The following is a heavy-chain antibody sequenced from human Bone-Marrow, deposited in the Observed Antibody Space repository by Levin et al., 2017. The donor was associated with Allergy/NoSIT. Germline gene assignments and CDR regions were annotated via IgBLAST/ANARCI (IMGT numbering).Heavy chain of an antibody. CDR2: IWNDGNYK. CDR1: GFTFSSFG. Sequence: PGGSLRLSCAASGFTFSSFGMYWVRQAPGKGLEWVAVIWNDGNYKYYADSVKGRFTISRDNSKNTLYLQMNSLRAEDTAIYYCARDPSSIAAAGRADYWGQGTLVTVSS. V-gene: IGHV3-33*07. J-gene: IGHJ4*02. CDR3: ARDPSSIAAAGRADY. D-gene: IGHD6-13*01.